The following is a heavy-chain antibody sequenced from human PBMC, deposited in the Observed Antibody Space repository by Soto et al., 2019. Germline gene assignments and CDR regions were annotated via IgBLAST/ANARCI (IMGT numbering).Heavy chain of an antibody. CDR2: IYFSGIA. D-gene: IGHD2-15*01. J-gene: IGHJ1*01. CDR1: GASITDSY. Sequence: QMQMQESGPRLVKPSETLSLTCTVSGASITDSYWSWIRQPPEKGLEWVGYIYFSGIANYYPSLKSLATISRDTSKNEFSLKLTSVTAADTAIYYCARGDSDLAVSEAAYWGQGTVVTVSS. V-gene: IGHV4-59*01. CDR3: ARGDSDLAVSEAAY.